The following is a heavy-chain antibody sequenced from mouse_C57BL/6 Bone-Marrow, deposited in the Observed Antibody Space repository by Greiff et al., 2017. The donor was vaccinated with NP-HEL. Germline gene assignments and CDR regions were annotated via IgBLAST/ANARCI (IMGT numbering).Heavy chain of an antibody. CDR3: ARGGSSHWYFYV. CDR2: ISSGSSTI. J-gene: IGHJ1*03. CDR1: GFTFSDYG. D-gene: IGHD1-1*01. V-gene: IGHV5-17*01. Sequence: EVKLVESGGGLVKPGGSLKLSCAASGFTFSDYGMHWVRQATEKGLEWVAYISSGSSTIYYADTVKGRITMSRDNAKNTLFLQRTSLRSEDTAMYYCARGGSSHWYFYVWGTGTTVTAAS.